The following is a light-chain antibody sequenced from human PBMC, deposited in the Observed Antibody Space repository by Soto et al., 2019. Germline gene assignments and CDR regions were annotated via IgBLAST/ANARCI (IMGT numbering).Light chain of an antibody. J-gene: IGKJ1*01. Sequence: DIQMTQSPSSLSASVGDRVTITCRASQGISHYVAWYQQKPGKVPKLLIYAASTLQPGVPPRFSGSGSGTDFTLTITSLQPEDVAAYYCQKYNSVPWTFGHGTKVEIK. CDR2: AAS. CDR3: QKYNSVPWT. V-gene: IGKV1-27*01. CDR1: QGISHY.